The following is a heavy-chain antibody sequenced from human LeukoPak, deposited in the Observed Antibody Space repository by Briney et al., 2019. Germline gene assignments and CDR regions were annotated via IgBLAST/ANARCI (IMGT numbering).Heavy chain of an antibody. CDR3: AGFYCSGGSCYQYYYYYYMDV. CDR2: IYTSGNT. D-gene: IGHD2-15*01. J-gene: IGHJ6*03. V-gene: IGHV4-4*07. Sequence: SETLSLTCTVSGGSISSFYWSWIRQPAGKGLEWIGRIYTSGNTNYNPSLKSRVTISVDTSKNQFSLKLSSVTAADTAVYYCAGFYCSGGSCYQYYYYYYMDVWGKGTTVTISS. CDR1: GGSISSFY.